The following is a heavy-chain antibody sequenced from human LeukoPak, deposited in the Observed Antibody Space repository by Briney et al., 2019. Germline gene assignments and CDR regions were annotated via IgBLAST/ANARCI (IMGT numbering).Heavy chain of an antibody. V-gene: IGHV3-74*01. CDR1: GNYW. D-gene: IGHD2-15*01. CDR3: ARGWTQDAFDI. Sequence: GGSLRLSCAASGNYWMHWVRQAPGKGLVWVSHINSDGSWTSYADSVKGRFTISRDNSKNTLYLQMNSLRAEDTAVYYCARGWTQDAFDIWGQGTMVTVSS. CDR2: INSDGSWT. J-gene: IGHJ3*02.